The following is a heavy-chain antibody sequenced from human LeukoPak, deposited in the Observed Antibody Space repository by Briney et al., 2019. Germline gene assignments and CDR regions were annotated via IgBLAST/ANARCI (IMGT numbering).Heavy chain of an antibody. D-gene: IGHD1-26*01. CDR3: AKDHGRVGATRDY. CDR1: GFTFSSYA. V-gene: IGHV3-23*01. J-gene: IGHJ4*02. Sequence: PGGSLSLSCAASGFTFSSYAMSWVRQAPGKGLEWVSAIYGSGGSTYYADYVKGRLTTSRDNTKNTLYLQMNSLRAENTAVYYCAKDHGRVGATRDYRGQGTLVTVSS. CDR2: IYGSGGST.